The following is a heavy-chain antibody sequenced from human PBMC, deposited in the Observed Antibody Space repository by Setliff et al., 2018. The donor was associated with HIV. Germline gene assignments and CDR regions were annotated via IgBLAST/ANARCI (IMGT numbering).Heavy chain of an antibody. V-gene: IGHV4-34*01. CDR1: GVPLSDYY. CDR2: VNHNGNI. CDR3: AISIVGVTSEMY. J-gene: IGHJ4*02. Sequence: PSETLSLTCTLHGVPLSDYYWNWIRQSPGKGLEWIVEVNHNGNINYNPSLKSRVTVSVDTSKTQYSLKMISVTAADTAMYYCAISIVGVTSEMYWAQGTLVTVSS. D-gene: IGHD2-21*02.